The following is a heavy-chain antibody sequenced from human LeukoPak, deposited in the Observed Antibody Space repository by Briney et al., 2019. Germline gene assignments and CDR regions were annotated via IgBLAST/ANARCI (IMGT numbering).Heavy chain of an antibody. D-gene: IGHD1-26*01. Sequence: SSGGYYWSWIRQPPGKGLEWVSGISWNSGSIGYADSVKGRFTISRDNSKNTLYLQMNSLRAEDTAVYYCAKRGVEHPFDYWGQGTLVTVSS. V-gene: IGHV3-9*01. CDR3: AKRGVEHPFDY. CDR1: SSGGYY. J-gene: IGHJ4*02. CDR2: ISWNSGSI.